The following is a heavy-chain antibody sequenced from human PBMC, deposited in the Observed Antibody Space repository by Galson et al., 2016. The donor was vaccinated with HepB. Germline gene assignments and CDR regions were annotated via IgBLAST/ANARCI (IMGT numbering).Heavy chain of an antibody. Sequence: SISSSDWWSWVRQPPGQGLERIGQIFHSGRVNYTPSLASRVTISVDESKNHFSLRLTSVTAADTAVYYCASRWYRFDYWGQGSLVTVSS. V-gene: IGHV4-4*02. CDR3: ASRWYRFDY. CDR1: SISSSDW. J-gene: IGHJ4*02. D-gene: IGHD6-13*01. CDR2: IFHSGRV.